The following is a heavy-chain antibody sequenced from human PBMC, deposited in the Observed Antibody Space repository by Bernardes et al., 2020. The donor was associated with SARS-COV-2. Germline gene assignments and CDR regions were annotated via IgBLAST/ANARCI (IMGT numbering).Heavy chain of an antibody. V-gene: IGHV4-4*07. CDR3: ARGGYEKKYYYYYMDV. CDR2: IYTSGST. Sequence: SETLSLTCTVSGGSISSYYWSWIRQPAGKGLEWIGRIYTSGSTNYNPSLKSRVTMSVDTSKNQFSLKLSSVTAADTAVYYCARGGYEKKYYYYYMDVWGKGTTVTVSS. CDR1: GGSISSYY. J-gene: IGHJ6*03. D-gene: IGHD5-12*01.